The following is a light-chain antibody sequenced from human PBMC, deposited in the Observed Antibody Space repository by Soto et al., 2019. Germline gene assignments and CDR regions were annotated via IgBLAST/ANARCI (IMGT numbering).Light chain of an antibody. CDR2: GAS. Sequence: EIVMTXXPATLSVSPGERATLSCRASQSVSSNLAWYQQKPGQAPRLLIYGASTRATGIPARFSGSGSGTEFTLTISSLQSEDFAVYYCQQYNNWPPVTFGGGTKVEIK. J-gene: IGKJ4*01. V-gene: IGKV3-15*01. CDR3: QQYNNWPPVT. CDR1: QSVSSN.